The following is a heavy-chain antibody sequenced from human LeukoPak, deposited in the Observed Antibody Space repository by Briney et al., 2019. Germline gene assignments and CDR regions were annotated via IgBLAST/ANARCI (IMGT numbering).Heavy chain of an antibody. D-gene: IGHD1-26*01. CDR2: ISSSYSYI. CDR3: ASGRSAGATTSADY. Sequence: GGSLRLSCAASGFTFSSYSMNWVRQAPGKGLEWVSSISSSYSYIYYADSVKGRFTISRDNAKNSLYMQMNSLRAEDTAVYCCASGRSAGATTSADYWGQGTLVTVSS. CDR1: GFTFSSYS. V-gene: IGHV3-21*01. J-gene: IGHJ4*02.